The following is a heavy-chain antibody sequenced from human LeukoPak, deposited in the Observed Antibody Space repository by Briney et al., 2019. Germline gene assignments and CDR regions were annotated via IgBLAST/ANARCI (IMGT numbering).Heavy chain of an antibody. CDR3: ARGGYSYGFRTFDY. Sequence: PGGSLRHSCAASGFTFSSYSMNWVRQAPGKGLEWVSYISSSSSTIYYADSVKGRFTISRDNAKNSLYLQMNSLRAEDTAVYYCARGGYSYGFRTFDYWGQGTLVTVSS. CDR1: GFTFSSYS. D-gene: IGHD5-18*01. V-gene: IGHV3-48*01. J-gene: IGHJ4*02. CDR2: ISSSSSTI.